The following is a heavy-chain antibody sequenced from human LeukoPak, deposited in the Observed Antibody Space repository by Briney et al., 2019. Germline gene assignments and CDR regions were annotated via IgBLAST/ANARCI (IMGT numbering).Heavy chain of an antibody. CDR3: AGGYRNGYLDY. CDR1: GGSISSGGYS. V-gene: IGHV4-30-2*01. J-gene: IGHJ4*02. CDR2: IYHSGST. D-gene: IGHD5-18*01. Sequence: PSETLSLTCTVSGGSISSGGYSWSWIRQPPGKGLEWIGYIYHSGSTYYNSSLKSRVTISVDRSKNQFSLKLSSVTAADTAVYYCAGGYRNGYLDYWGQGTLVTVSP.